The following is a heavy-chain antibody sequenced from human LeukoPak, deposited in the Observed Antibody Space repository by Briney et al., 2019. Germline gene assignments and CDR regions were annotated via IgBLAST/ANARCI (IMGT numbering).Heavy chain of an antibody. V-gene: IGHV3-64*01. CDR2: ISSNGGST. CDR3: ARAGVNGYDFPVDY. CDR1: GFTFSSYA. J-gene: IGHJ4*02. D-gene: IGHD5-12*01. Sequence: GGSLRLSCAASGFTFSSYAMHWVRQAPGKTLEYVSAISSNGGSTYYANSVKGRFTISRDNSKNMLYLHMGSLRAEDKAVYYCARAGVNGYDFPVDYWGQGTLVTVSS.